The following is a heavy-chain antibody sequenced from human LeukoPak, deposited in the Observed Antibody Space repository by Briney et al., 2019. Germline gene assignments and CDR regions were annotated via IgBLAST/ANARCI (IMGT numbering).Heavy chain of an antibody. J-gene: IGHJ4*02. CDR2: IWYDGSNK. CDR1: GFTFSSYG. Sequence: GGSLTLSCAASGFTFSSYGMHWVRQAPAKGLEWVAVIWYDGSNKYYADSVKGRFTISRDNSKNTLYLQMNSLRAEDTAVYYCARDVVTMIDYWGQGTLVTVSS. CDR3: ARDVVTMIDY. V-gene: IGHV3-33*01. D-gene: IGHD3-22*01.